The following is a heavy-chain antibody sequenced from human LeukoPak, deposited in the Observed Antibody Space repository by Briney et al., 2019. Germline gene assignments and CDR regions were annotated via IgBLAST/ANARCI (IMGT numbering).Heavy chain of an antibody. CDR2: IYYSGST. J-gene: IGHJ4*02. CDR3: ARGIAAAGADY. V-gene: IGHV4-59*01. CDR1: GGSISSYY. Sequence: SETLSLTCTVSGGSISSYYWSWIRQPPGKGLEWIGYIYYSGSTNYNPSLKSRVTISVDTSKNQFSLKLSSVTAADTAVYYCARGIAAAGADYWGQGTLVTVSS. D-gene: IGHD6-13*01.